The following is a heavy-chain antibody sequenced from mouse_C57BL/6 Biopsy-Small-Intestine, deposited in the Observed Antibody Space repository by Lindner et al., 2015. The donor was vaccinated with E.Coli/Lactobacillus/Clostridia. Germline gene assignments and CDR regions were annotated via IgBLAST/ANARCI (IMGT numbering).Heavy chain of an antibody. Sequence: VQLQESGAELMKPGASVKLSCKASGYAFSSSWMIWVKQRPGKGLEWIGRIYPGDGDTNYNGKFKGKATFTADTSSNTAYIQLSSLTIEDSAIYYCARRFGVPYTMDYWGQGTSVTVSS. CDR2: IYPGDGDT. D-gene: IGHD3-1*01. CDR3: ARRFGVPYTMDY. V-gene: IGHV1-82*01. J-gene: IGHJ4*01. CDR1: GYAFSSSW.